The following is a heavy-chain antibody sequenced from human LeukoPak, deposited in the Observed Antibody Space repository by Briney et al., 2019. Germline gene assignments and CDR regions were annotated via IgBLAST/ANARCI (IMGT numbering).Heavy chain of an antibody. CDR1: GFTFSSYS. D-gene: IGHD1-26*01. V-gene: IGHV3-53*01. CDR3: ARGGPTSRGYFDY. Sequence: GGSLRLSCAASGFTFSSYSMNWVRQAPGKGLEWVSVIYSGGSTYSADSVKGRFTISRDNSKNTLYLQMNSLRAEDTAVYYCARGGPTSRGYFDYWGQGTLVTVSS. CDR2: IYSGGST. J-gene: IGHJ4*02.